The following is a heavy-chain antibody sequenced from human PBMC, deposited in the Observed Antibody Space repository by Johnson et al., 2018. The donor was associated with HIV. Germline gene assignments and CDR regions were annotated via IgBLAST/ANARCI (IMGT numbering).Heavy chain of an antibody. J-gene: IGHJ3*02. CDR2: IGTTGDT. CDR3: ARTLGFGTEDAFDI. V-gene: IGHV3-13*01. Sequence: VQLVESGGGLVQPGGSLRLSCAASGFTFSSYDMHWVRQPTGQGLEWVSTIGTTGDTYYPGSVKGRFTISRENAKNSLYLQMNTLRVGDTAVYYCARTLGFGTEDAFDIWGQGTMVTVSS. D-gene: IGHD3-10*01. CDR1: GFTFSSYD.